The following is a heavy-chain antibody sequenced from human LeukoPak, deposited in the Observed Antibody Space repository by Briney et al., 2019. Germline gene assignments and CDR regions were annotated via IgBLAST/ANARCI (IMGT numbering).Heavy chain of an antibody. D-gene: IGHD3-10*01. CDR2: IRYDGSNK. CDR3: AKDLYPFGENAAFDI. V-gene: IGHV3-30*02. Sequence: PGGSLRLSCAASGFTFSSYGMHWVRQAPGKGLEWVAFIRYDGSNKYYADSVKGRFTISRDNSKNTLYLQMNSLRAEDTAVYYCAKDLYPFGENAAFDIWGQGTMVTVSS. J-gene: IGHJ3*02. CDR1: GFTFSSYG.